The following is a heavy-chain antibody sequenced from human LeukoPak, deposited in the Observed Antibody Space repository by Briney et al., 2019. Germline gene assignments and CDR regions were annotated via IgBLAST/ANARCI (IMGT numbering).Heavy chain of an antibody. J-gene: IGHJ4*02. CDR1: GGSFSGYY. CDR3: ARGARSPYSSSWYNY. Sequence: SETLSLTCAVYGGSFSGYYWSWIRQPPGKGLDWIGEINHSGSTNYNPSLKSQVTISVDTSKNQFSLKLSSVTAADTAVYYCARGARSPYSSSWYNYWGQGTLVTVSS. D-gene: IGHD6-13*01. V-gene: IGHV4-34*01. CDR2: INHSGST.